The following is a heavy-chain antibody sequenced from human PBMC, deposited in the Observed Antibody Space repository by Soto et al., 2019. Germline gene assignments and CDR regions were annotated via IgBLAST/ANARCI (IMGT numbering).Heavy chain of an antibody. CDR1: GGSFSAYY. D-gene: IGHD4-17*01. V-gene: IGHV4-34*01. CDR2: INHSGST. Sequence: SETLSLTCAVYGGSFSAYYWSWIRQPPGKGLEWIGEINHSGSTNYNPSLKSRVTISVDTSKNQFSLKLRSVTAADTAVYYCARGDFGDFEVGYNWFDPWGQGTLVTSPQ. J-gene: IGHJ5*02. CDR3: ARGDFGDFEVGYNWFDP.